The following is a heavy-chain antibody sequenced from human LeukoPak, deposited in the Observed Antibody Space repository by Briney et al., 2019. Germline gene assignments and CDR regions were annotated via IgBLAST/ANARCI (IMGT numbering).Heavy chain of an antibody. CDR2: IIPIFGTA. CDR3: ARGIVVVPAAISNWFDP. CDR1: GGTFSSYA. Sequence: SVKDSCKASGGTFSSYAISWVRQAPGQGLEWMGGIIPIFGTANYAQKFQGRVTITADESTSTAYMELSSLRSEDTAVYYCARGIVVVPAAISNWFDPWGQGTLFTVSS. J-gene: IGHJ5*02. D-gene: IGHD2-2*01. V-gene: IGHV1-69*13.